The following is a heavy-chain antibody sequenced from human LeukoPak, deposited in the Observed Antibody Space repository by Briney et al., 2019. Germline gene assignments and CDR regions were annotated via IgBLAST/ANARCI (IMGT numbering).Heavy chain of an antibody. CDR3: ARYDTAMDSFDY. CDR2: IYYSGST. Sequence: SETLSLTCTVSGGSISSYYWSWIRQPPGKGLEWIGYIYYSGSTNYNPSLKSRVTISVDTSKNQFSLKLSSVTAADTAVYYCARYDTAMDSFDYWGQGTLVTVSS. V-gene: IGHV4-59*01. CDR1: GGSISSYY. D-gene: IGHD5-18*01. J-gene: IGHJ4*02.